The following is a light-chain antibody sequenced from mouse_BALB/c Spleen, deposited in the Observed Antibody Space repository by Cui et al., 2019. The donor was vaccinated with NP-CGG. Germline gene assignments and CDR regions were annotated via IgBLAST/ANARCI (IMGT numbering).Light chain of an antibody. CDR2: GTN. CDR3: ALWYSNHWV. Sequence: QAVVSHEAVLTTSPGETVTLTCRSSTGAVITSNYANWVQEKPDHLFTGLIGGTNNRAPGVPARFSGSLIGDKAALTITGAQTEDEAIYFCALWYSNHWVFGGGTKLTVL. V-gene: IGLV1*01. J-gene: IGLJ1*01. CDR1: TGAVITSNY.